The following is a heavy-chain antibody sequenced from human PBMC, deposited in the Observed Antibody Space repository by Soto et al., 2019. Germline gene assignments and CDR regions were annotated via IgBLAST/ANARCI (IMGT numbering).Heavy chain of an antibody. CDR2: INSDGSNT. CDR1: GLSLRSYW. CDR3: ARAYCGGDCYSGIDY. V-gene: IGHV3-74*01. Sequence: PAGSLGLSCAASGLSLRSYWMHWVRQAPGKGLVWVSRINSDGSNTGYADSVKGRFTVSRDNAKNTLNLQMSSLRAEDTAIYYCARAYCGGDCYSGIDYWGQGTLVTVSS. D-gene: IGHD2-21*02. J-gene: IGHJ4*02.